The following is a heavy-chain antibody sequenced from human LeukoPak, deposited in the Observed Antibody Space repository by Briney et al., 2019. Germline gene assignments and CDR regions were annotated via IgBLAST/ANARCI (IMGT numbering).Heavy chain of an antibody. D-gene: IGHD3-22*01. CDR1: GFTVSSNY. V-gene: IGHV3-53*01. J-gene: IGHJ4*02. CDR2: IYSGGST. CDR3: ARDHRMIVVVLDY. Sequence: GGSLRLSCAASGFTVSSNYMSWVRQAPGKGLEWVSVIYSGGSTYYADSVKGRFTISRDDAKNSLDLQMNSLRAEDTAVYYCARDHRMIVVVLDYWGQGTLVTVSS.